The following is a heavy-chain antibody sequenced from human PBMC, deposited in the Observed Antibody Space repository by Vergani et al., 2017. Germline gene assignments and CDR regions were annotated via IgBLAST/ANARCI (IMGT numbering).Heavy chain of an antibody. CDR3: ARTRRLRQAGYPGAWFDP. Sequence: QVQLQESGPGLVKPSQTLSLTCTVSGGSISSGDYYWSWIRQPPGKGLEWIGYIYYSGSTYYNPSLKSRVTISVDTSKNQFSRKLSSVTAADTAVYYCARTRRLRQAGYPGAWFDPWGQGTLVTVSS. CDR1: GGSISSGDYY. D-gene: IGHD3-3*01. V-gene: IGHV4-30-4*08. CDR2: IYYSGST. J-gene: IGHJ5*02.